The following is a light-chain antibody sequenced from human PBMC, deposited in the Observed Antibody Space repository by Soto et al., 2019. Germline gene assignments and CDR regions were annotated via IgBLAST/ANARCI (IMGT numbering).Light chain of an antibody. CDR1: QSLSSY. Sequence: EIVLTQSPATVSVSPGERATLSCRASQSLSSYLAWYQQKPGQAPRLLIYDASNRADGIPARFTGSGSGTDFTLTISSLEPEDFAVYFCQQYNNWPRVFGQGAKVEIK. J-gene: IGKJ1*01. CDR3: QQYNNWPRV. CDR2: DAS. V-gene: IGKV3-11*01.